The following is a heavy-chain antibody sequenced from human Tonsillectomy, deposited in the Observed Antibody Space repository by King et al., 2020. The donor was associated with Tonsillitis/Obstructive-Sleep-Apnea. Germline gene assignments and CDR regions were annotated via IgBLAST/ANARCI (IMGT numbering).Heavy chain of an antibody. V-gene: IGHV3-48*02. Sequence: VQLVESGGGMVQPGGSLRLSCAASGFTLSSYSMNWVRQAPGKGLEWVSYISSSSSTIYYADSVKGRFTISRDNAKNSLYLQMNSLRDEDTAVYYCARVGYYDFWSGYPFDHWGQGTLVTVSS. CDR1: GFTLSSYS. D-gene: IGHD3-3*01. J-gene: IGHJ4*02. CDR2: ISSSSSTI. CDR3: ARVGYYDFWSGYPFDH.